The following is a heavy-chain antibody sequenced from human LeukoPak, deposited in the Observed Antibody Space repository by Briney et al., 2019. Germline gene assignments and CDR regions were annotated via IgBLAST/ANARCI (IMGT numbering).Heavy chain of an antibody. CDR3: ARGPSPFTKYSSGWYSDY. J-gene: IGHJ4*02. D-gene: IGHD6-19*01. CDR1: GYTFTSYD. CDR2: MNPNSGNT. Sequence: ASVKVSCKASGYTFTSYDINWVRQATGQGLEWMGCMNPNSGNTGYAQKFQGRVTITRNTSISTAYMELSSLRSEDTAVYYCARGPSPFTKYSSGWYSDYWGQGTLVTVSS. V-gene: IGHV1-8*03.